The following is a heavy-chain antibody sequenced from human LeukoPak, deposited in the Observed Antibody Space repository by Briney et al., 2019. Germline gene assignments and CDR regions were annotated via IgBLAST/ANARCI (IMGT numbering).Heavy chain of an antibody. CDR1: GGSISSSSYY. V-gene: IGHV4-39*07. CDR2: IYYSGST. D-gene: IGHD3-16*01. CDR3: ARDLGYGDPFDI. Sequence: PSETLSLTCTVSGGSISSSSYYWGWIRQPPGKGLEWIGSIYYSGSTYYNPSLKSRVTISVDTSKNQFSLKLSSVTAADTAVYYCARDLGYGDPFDIWGQGTMVTVSS. J-gene: IGHJ3*02.